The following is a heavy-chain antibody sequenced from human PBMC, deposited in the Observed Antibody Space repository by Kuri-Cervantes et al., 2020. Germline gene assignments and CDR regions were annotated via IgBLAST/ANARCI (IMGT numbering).Heavy chain of an antibody. J-gene: IGHJ4*02. CDR1: GYTFTSYA. CDR2: INAGNGNT. D-gene: IGHD5-12*01. V-gene: IGHV1-3*01. Sequence: ASVKVSCKASGYTFTSYAMHWLRQAPGQRLEWMGWINAGNGNTKYSQKFQGRVTITRDTSASTAYMELSSLRSEDTAGYYCARGRGYSGRYFDYWGQGTLGTVSS. CDR3: ARGRGYSGRYFDY.